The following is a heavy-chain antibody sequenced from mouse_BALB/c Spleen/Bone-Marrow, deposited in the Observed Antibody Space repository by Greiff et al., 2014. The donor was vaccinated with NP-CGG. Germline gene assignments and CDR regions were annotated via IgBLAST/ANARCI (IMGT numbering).Heavy chain of an antibody. J-gene: IGHJ4*01. Sequence: VQLQQSGAELVKPGASAKMSCKASGYTFTSYNVYWVKQTPGQGLEWIGTIYPGNGDTSYNQKFKGKATLTADKSSSIAYMQLSSLTSEDSAVYYCARDYRYGYYAMDYWGQGTSVTASS. CDR2: IYPGNGDT. CDR3: ARDYRYGYYAMDY. V-gene: IGHV1-12*01. D-gene: IGHD2-14*01. CDR1: GYTFTSYN.